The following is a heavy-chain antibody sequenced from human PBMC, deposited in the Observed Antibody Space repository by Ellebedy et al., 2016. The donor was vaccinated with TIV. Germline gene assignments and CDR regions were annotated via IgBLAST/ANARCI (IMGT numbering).Heavy chain of an antibody. V-gene: IGHV3-13*01. D-gene: IGHD6-13*01. CDR2: IGSGSAGDT. J-gene: IGHJ3*02. Sequence: GESLKISXAASGFTFSNYDMHWVRQPTGKGLEWVSAIGSGSAGDTYYPGSVKGRFTISRENAKNSLYLQMNSLRAGDTAVYYCARRSPGSSWSRGGTFDIWGQGTMVTVSS. CDR1: GFTFSNYD. CDR3: ARRSPGSSWSRGGTFDI.